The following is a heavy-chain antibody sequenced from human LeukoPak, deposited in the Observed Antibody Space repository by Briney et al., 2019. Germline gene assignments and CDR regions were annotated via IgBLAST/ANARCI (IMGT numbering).Heavy chain of an antibody. J-gene: IGHJ4*02. V-gene: IGHV5-51*01. CDR3: ARPPQGSSGSKGFDY. CDR1: GYSFTSYW. Sequence: RGESLKISCKGSGYSFTSYWLGWVRPVPGKGLEGVGIFYPGESGTRYSPSFPGQVTISAEKSISTAYLQCTSQQASDTAMYYYARPPQGSSGSKGFDYWGQGTLVTVSS. D-gene: IGHD6-19*01. CDR2: FYPGESGT.